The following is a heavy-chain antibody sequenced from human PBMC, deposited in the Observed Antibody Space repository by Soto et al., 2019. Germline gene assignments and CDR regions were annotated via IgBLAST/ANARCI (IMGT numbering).Heavy chain of an antibody. D-gene: IGHD1-1*01. Sequence: QITLRESGPTLVRPTETLTLTCSFSGFSLITSGVGVGWFRQSPGKALEWLAVIHWDDDKRYSPSLSSRLAITKDTSINQVVLTMTNVDPVDTGTYYCARFLRNAADFDIWGQGTVATVSS. V-gene: IGHV2-5*02. CDR2: IHWDDDK. J-gene: IGHJ3*02. CDR1: GFSLITSGVG. CDR3: ARFLRNAADFDI.